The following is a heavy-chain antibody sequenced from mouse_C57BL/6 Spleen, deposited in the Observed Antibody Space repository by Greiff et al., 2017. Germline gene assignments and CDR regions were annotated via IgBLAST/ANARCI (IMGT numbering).Heavy chain of an antibody. V-gene: IGHV5-6*01. CDR1: GFTFSSYG. CDR2: ISSGGSYT. Sequence: EVQGVESGGDLVKPGGSLKLSCAASGFTFSSYGMSWVRQTPDKRLEWVATISSGGSYTYYPDSVKGRFTISRDNAKNTLYLQMSSLKSEDTAMYYCARHNYYGSSYVGIADWGQGTLVTVSA. J-gene: IGHJ3*01. D-gene: IGHD1-1*01. CDR3: ARHNYYGSSYVGIAD.